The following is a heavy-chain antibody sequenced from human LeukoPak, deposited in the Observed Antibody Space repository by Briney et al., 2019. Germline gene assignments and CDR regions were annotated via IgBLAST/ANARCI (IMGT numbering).Heavy chain of an antibody. CDR2: ISYSGST. CDR3: ARHYYSDYEGWFDP. CDR1: GGSISSYY. J-gene: IGHJ5*02. D-gene: IGHD4-11*01. Sequence: SETLSLTCTVSGGSISSYYWSWIRQPPGKGLEWIGYISYSGSTNYNPSLKSRVTISVDTSKNQFSLKLSSVTAADTAVYYCARHYYSDYEGWFDPWGQGTLVTVSS. V-gene: IGHV4-59*08.